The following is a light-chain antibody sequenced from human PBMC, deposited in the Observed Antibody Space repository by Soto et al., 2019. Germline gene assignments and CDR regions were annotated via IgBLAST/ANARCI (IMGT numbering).Light chain of an antibody. CDR1: QSISSL. V-gene: IGKV1-5*03. CDR2: KAS. Sequence: DIQMTQSPSTLSASVGDRVTITCWASQSISSLLAWYQQKPGKAPKLLIYKASSLESGVPSRFSGSGSGTEFTLTISSLQPDDFATYYCQQYNSYPWTFGQGTKVEIK. J-gene: IGKJ1*01. CDR3: QQYNSYPWT.